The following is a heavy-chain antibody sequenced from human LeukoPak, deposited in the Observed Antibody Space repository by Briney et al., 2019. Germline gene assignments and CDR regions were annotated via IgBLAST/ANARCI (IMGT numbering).Heavy chain of an antibody. J-gene: IGHJ4*02. CDR3: AKGLSYSKYYDFWSGSGTFDY. Sequence: GGSLRLSCAASGFTFSSYAMSWVRQAPGKGLEWVSAMSGSGGRTYYADSVKGRFTISRDNSKNTLYLQMNRQRAEDTAVYYCAKGLSYSKYYDFWSGSGTFDYWGQGTLVTVSS. CDR1: GFTFSSYA. V-gene: IGHV3-23*01. D-gene: IGHD3-3*01. CDR2: MSGSGGRT.